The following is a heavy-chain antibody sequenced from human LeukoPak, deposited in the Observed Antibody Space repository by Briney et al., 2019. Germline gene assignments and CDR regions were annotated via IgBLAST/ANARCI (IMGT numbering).Heavy chain of an antibody. D-gene: IGHD3-10*01. V-gene: IGHV3-48*01. Sequence: GGSLRLSCAASGFTFSSYSMNWVRQAPGKGLEWVSYISSSSSTIYYADSVKGRFAISRDNSKSTLYLQMNSLRAEDTAVYYCVKDFGRNLGGPGYWGRGTLVTVSS. CDR1: GFTFSSYS. CDR2: ISSSSSTI. J-gene: IGHJ4*02. CDR3: VKDFGRNLGGPGY.